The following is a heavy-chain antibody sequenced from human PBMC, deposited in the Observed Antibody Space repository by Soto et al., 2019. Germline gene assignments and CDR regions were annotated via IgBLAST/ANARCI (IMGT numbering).Heavy chain of an antibody. D-gene: IGHD4-17*01. Sequence: QVQLQESGPGLVKPSETLSLTCTVSGGSISSYYWSWIRQPPGKGLEWIGYIYYSGRTNYNPSLKSRVIILVDTSTYQSSLKLSSVTAAYTAVYYCARRVNTVRGHGAFDIWGQGTMVTVSS. V-gene: IGHV4-59*08. CDR3: ARRVNTVRGHGAFDI. CDR1: GGSISSYY. CDR2: IYYSGRT. J-gene: IGHJ3*02.